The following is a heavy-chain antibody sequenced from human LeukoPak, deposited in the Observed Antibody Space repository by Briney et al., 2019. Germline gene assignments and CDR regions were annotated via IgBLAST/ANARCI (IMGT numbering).Heavy chain of an antibody. Sequence: ASVKVSCKASGYTLTELSMHWVRQAPGKGLEWMGGFDPEDGETIYAQKFQGRVTMTEDTSTDTAYMELSSLRSEDTAVYYCAKGDSASGDDILTGYSNFDYWGQGTLVTVSS. V-gene: IGHV1-24*01. CDR1: GYTLTELS. CDR2: FDPEDGET. J-gene: IGHJ4*02. CDR3: AKGDSASGDDILTGYSNFDY. D-gene: IGHD3-9*01.